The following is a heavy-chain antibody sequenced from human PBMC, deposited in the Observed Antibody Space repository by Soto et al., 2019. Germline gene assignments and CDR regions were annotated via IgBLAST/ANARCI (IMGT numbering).Heavy chain of an antibody. CDR1: GGTFSSYT. J-gene: IGHJ4*02. V-gene: IGHV1-69*02. CDR3: ARGRQSGDSSGYPPLGY. D-gene: IGHD3-22*01. CDR2: IIPILGIA. Sequence: QVQLVQSGAEVKKPGSSVKVSCKASGGTFSSYTISWVRQAPGQGLEWMGRIIPILGIANYAQKFQGRVTITADKSTSTAYMELSSLRSEDTAVYYCARGRQSGDSSGYPPLGYWGQGTLVTVSS.